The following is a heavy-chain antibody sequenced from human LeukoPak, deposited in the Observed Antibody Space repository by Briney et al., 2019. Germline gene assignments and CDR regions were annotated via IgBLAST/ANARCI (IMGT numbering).Heavy chain of an antibody. CDR3: ARDRTPPSTTVTTQVDY. Sequence: GGSLRLSCAASGFTFDDYGMNWVRQVPGKGLEWVSGFNWSGASTGYADSVKGRFTISRDNAKNALYLQMNSLRAEDTALYYCARDRTPPSTTVTTQVDYWGQGTLVTVSS. CDR1: GFTFDDYG. V-gene: IGHV3-20*04. J-gene: IGHJ4*02. D-gene: IGHD4-17*01. CDR2: FNWSGAST.